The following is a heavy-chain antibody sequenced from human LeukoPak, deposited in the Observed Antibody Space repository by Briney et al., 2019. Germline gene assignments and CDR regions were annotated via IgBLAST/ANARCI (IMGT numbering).Heavy chain of an antibody. CDR3: GGYATRVTNIDY. CDR2: IYYSGST. CDR1: GGSISGYY. D-gene: IGHD4-17*01. Sequence: PSETLSLTCTVSGGSISGYYWSWIRQPPGKGLEWIGFIYYSGSTNYNPALKSRVTISVDTSKNQCSLKLSSMSAEDTAVYYCGGYATRVTNIDYWGQGTLVTVSS. V-gene: IGHV4-59*08. J-gene: IGHJ4*02.